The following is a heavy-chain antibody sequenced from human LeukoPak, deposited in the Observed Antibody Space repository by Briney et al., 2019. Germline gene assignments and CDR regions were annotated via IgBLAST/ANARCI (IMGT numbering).Heavy chain of an antibody. CDR2: INHSGST. Sequence: LETLSLTCAVYGGSFSGYYWSWIRQPPGKGLEWIGEINHSGSTNYNPSLKSRVTISVDTSKNQFSLKLSSVTAADTAVYYCASPAVRDGYNWGDYWGQGTLVTVSS. CDR1: GGSFSGYY. J-gene: IGHJ4*02. D-gene: IGHD5-24*01. CDR3: ASPAVRDGYNWGDY. V-gene: IGHV4-34*01.